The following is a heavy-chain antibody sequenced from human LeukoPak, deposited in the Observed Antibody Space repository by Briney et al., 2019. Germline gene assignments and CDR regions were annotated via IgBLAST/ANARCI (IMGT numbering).Heavy chain of an antibody. J-gene: IGHJ3*02. CDR3: ARDSDIVVVPAAINDAFDI. Sequence: ASVKVSCKASGYTFTSYGISWVRQAPGQGLEWMGWISAYNGNTNYAQKLQGRVTMTTDTSTSTAYMELRSLRSDDTAAYYCARDSDIVVVPAAINDAFDIWGQGTMVTVSS. CDR2: ISAYNGNT. CDR1: GYTFTSYG. V-gene: IGHV1-18*01. D-gene: IGHD2-2*02.